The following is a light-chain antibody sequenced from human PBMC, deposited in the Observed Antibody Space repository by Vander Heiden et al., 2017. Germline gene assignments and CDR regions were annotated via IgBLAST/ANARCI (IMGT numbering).Light chain of an antibody. CDR1: VLKKKY. J-gene: IGLJ3*02. V-gene: IGLV3-27*01. CDR3: YSAADNIGV. Sequence: SYELTQPSSVSVSPGQTARIPCSGDVLKKKYARWFQQKPGQAPVLVIYKDSERPSGIPERFSGSSSGTTVTLTISGAQVEDEADYYCYSAADNIGVFGGGTKLTVL. CDR2: KDS.